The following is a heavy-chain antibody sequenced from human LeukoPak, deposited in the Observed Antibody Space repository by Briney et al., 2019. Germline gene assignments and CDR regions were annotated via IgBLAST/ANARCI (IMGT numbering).Heavy chain of an antibody. Sequence: SETLSLTCTVSGRSITGYYWSWIRQPPGKGLEWIGYIYYSGSNDYKPSLKSRVTISVDTSKNQFSLKLTSVTAADTAVYYCARGRGQPDYDSSGYFDYWGQGSLVTVSS. V-gene: IGHV4-59*01. CDR1: GRSITGYY. D-gene: IGHD3-22*01. CDR2: IYYSGSN. CDR3: ARGRGQPDYDSSGYFDY. J-gene: IGHJ4*02.